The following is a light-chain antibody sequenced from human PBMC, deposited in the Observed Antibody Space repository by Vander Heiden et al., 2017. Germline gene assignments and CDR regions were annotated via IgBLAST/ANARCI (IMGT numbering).Light chain of an antibody. J-gene: IGKJ2*01. CDR3: QRCYRSPYT. Sequence: DIQLTQSPSPLSASVGDRVTITCRASQNIVKYLNWYQQKPGEAPNLLIYGASNVQSGAPSRFSGSGSGTDFTLTISSLRPEDFATYYCQRCYRSPYTFGPGTKLDIK. V-gene: IGKV1-39*01. CDR1: QNIVKY. CDR2: GAS.